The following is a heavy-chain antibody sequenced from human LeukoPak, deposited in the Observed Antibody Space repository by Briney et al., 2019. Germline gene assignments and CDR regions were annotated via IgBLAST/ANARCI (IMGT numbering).Heavy chain of an antibody. J-gene: IGHJ6*03. CDR3: ARVWLPNWGSYYHYYYMDV. V-gene: IGHV1-2*02. CDR1: GYTFTGYY. CDR2: INPNSGGT. Sequence: ASVKVSCKASGYTFTGYYMHWVRQAPGQGLEWMGWINPNSGGTNYAQRFQGRVTMTRDTSISTAYMELSRLRSDDTAVYYCARVWLPNWGSYYHYYYMDVWGKGTTVTVSS. D-gene: IGHD7-27*01.